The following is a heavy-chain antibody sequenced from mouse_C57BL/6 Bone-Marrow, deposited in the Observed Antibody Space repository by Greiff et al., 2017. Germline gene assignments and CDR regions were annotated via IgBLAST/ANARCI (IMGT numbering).Heavy chain of an antibody. J-gene: IGHJ4*01. V-gene: IGHV1-82*01. Sequence: QVQLKESGPELVKPGASVKISCTASGYAFSSSWMNWVNQRPGKGLEWIGRLYPGDGDTNYNGKFKGKATLTADKSSSTAYMQLSSLTSEYSAFDFCARSRKAMDYWGQGTSVTVSA. CDR2: LYPGDGDT. CDR1: GYAFSSSW. CDR3: ARSRKAMDY.